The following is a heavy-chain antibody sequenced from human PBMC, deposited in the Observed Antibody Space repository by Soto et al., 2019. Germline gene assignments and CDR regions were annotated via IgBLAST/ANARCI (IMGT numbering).Heavy chain of an antibody. V-gene: IGHV5-10-1*01. CDR1: GYSFTSYW. Sequence: PGESLRISCKASGYSFTSYWISWVRQMPGKGLEWMGRIYPSDSYTNYSASFQGHVTISADKSISTAYLQWSSLKASDTAMYYCAGRSVVPAGMPYYYYGMDVWGQGTTVTVSS. J-gene: IGHJ6*02. CDR2: IYPSDSYT. CDR3: AGRSVVPAGMPYYYYGMDV. D-gene: IGHD2-2*01.